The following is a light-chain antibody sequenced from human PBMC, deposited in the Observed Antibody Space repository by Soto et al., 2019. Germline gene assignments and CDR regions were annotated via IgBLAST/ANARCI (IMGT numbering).Light chain of an antibody. V-gene: IGKV3-15*01. CDR2: GAS. J-gene: IGKJ1*01. CDR3: QQYNNWWT. Sequence: EIVMTQSPATLSVSPGERATLSCRASQSVSSNLAWYQQKPGQAPRLLIYGASTRATGIPARFSGSGSGTEFTLTTSSLKSAEFEAYYCQQYNNWWTIGQGTKVDI. CDR1: QSVSSN.